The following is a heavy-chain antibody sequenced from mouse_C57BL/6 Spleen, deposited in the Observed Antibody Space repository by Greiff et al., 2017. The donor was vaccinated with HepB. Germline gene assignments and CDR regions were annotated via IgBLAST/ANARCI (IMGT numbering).Heavy chain of an antibody. V-gene: IGHV2-6-1*01. D-gene: IGHD1-1*01. CDR2: IWSDGST. Sequence: VQRVESGPGLVAPSQSLSITCTVSGFSLTSYGVHWVRQPPGKGLEWLVVIWSDGSTTYNSALKSRLSISKDNSKSQVFLKMNSLQTDDTAMYYCARHGDYGSSYSYAMDYWGQGTSVTVSS. J-gene: IGHJ4*01. CDR1: GFSLTSYG. CDR3: ARHGDYGSSYSYAMDY.